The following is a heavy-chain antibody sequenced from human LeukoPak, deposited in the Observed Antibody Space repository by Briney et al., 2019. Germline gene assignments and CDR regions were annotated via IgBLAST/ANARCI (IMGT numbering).Heavy chain of an antibody. CDR2: IVGDGDGVT. V-gene: IGHV3-23*01. J-gene: IGHJ4*02. CDR1: GVSVNRYA. D-gene: IGHD4-23*01. Sequence: GGSLRLSCAASGVSVNRYAMSWVRQAPGKGLQWVAAIVGDGDGVTFYTNSVKGRFTISRDISRNAVYLQMSSLTVEDTAIYYCAKGTALWELYDYWGQGTLVTVSS. CDR3: AKGTALWELYDY.